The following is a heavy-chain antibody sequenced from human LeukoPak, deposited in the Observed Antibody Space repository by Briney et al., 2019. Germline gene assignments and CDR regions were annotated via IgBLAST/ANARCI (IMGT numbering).Heavy chain of an antibody. CDR1: GGSIRSGAYY. D-gene: IGHD1-26*01. CDR2: IYDSGST. CDR3: ASGKYFFDY. Sequence: PSQTLSLTCIVSGGSIRSGAYYWSWIRQHPGKGLEWIGYIYDSGSTNYNPSLRSRVTISVDTSKNQFSLKLSSVTAADTAVYYCASGKYFFDYWGQGTLVTVSS. V-gene: IGHV4-31*03. J-gene: IGHJ4*02.